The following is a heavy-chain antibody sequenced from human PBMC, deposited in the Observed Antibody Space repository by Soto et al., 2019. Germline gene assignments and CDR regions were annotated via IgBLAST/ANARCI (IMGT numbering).Heavy chain of an antibody. CDR1: GYTFTGYY. V-gene: IGHV1-2*04. CDR3: ARGSKWELLTFFDY. CDR2: INPNSGGT. Sequence: GASVKVSCKASGYTFTGYYMHWVRQAPGQGLEWMGWINPNSGGTNYAQKFQGWVTMTRDTSISTAYMELSRLRSDDTAVYYCARGSKWELLTFFDYWGQGTLVTVSS. J-gene: IGHJ4*02. D-gene: IGHD1-26*01.